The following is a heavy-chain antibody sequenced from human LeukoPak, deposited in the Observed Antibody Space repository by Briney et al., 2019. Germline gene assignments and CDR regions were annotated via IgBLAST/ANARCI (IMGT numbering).Heavy chain of an antibody. CDR1: GFTFSSYA. CDR3: AKGLSESIYDALDS. Sequence: GGSLRLSCAASGFTFSSYAMHWVRQAPGKGLEYVSAISSNGGSTYYANSVKGRFTISRDNSKNTLYLQMNSLRADDTAVYYCAKGLSESIYDALDSWGQGTLVTVS. V-gene: IGHV3-64*01. CDR2: ISSNGGST. J-gene: IGHJ4*02. D-gene: IGHD1-26*01.